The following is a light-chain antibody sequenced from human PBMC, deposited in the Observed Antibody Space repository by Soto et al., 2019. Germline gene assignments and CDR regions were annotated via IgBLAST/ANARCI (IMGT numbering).Light chain of an antibody. Sequence: DIQMTQSPSSLSASVGDRVTITCRASQSISTFLNWYQQKPGKAPKLLIYAASSLQSGVPSRFSGSGSGTDFNLTINNLHPEDFATYDCQQSYSTPPFPFGPGTKVDIK. V-gene: IGKV1-39*01. J-gene: IGKJ3*01. CDR2: AAS. CDR3: QQSYSTPPFP. CDR1: QSISTF.